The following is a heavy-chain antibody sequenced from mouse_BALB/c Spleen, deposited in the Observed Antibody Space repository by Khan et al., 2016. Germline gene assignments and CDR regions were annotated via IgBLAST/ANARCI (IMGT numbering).Heavy chain of an antibody. CDR2: INPDSSTI. D-gene: IGHD2-3*01. Sequence: VKLLESGGGLVQPGGSLKLSCSASGFYFSTHFISWVRQAPGKGLEWIGEINPDSSTINYTPSLKDKFIISRDNAKTTLYLQMSKVRSEDTALYYCTRNGYYGWLAYWGQGTLVTVSA. CDR1: GFYFSTHF. J-gene: IGHJ3*01. V-gene: IGHV4-1*02. CDR3: TRNGYYGWLAY.